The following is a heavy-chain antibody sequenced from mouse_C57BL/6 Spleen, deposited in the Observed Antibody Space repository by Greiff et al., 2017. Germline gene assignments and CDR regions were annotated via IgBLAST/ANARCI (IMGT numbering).Heavy chain of an antibody. Sequence: EVQRVESGGGLVKPGGSLKLSCAASGFTFSDYGMHWVRQAPEKGLEWVAYISSGRSTIYYADTVKGRFTISRDNAKNTLFLQMTSLRSEDTAMYYCARAGATVVAFDYWGQGTTLTVSS. CDR2: ISSGRSTI. J-gene: IGHJ2*01. CDR1: GFTFSDYG. D-gene: IGHD1-1*01. V-gene: IGHV5-17*01. CDR3: ARAGATVVAFDY.